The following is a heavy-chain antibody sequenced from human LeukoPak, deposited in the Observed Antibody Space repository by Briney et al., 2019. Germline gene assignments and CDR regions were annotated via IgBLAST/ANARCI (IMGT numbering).Heavy chain of an antibody. CDR3: ARQTFGALYFDS. V-gene: IGHV4-4*07. CDR2: IYNSGST. D-gene: IGHD3-10*01. J-gene: IGHJ4*02. Sequence: SETPSLTCTVSGGSISSYYWNWIRQPAGKGLEWMGRIYNSGSTNYNPSLKSRVTISADMSRNQLSLQLTSVTAADTAMYYCARQTFGALYFDSWGQGALVIVSS. CDR1: GGSISSYY.